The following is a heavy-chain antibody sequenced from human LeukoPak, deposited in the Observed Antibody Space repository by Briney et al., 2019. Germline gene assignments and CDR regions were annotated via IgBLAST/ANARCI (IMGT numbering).Heavy chain of an antibody. CDR2: IYRSGST. V-gene: IGHV4-38-2*01. J-gene: IGHJ4*02. CDR3: ARHGSGFTATYYFDY. Sequence: SETLSLTCAVSGYSISSNYDWGWIRQPPGKGLEWIGSIYRSGSTYYNPSLKSRVTISVDTSKNQFSLKLSSVTAADTAVYYCARHGSGFTATYYFDYWGQGTLVTVSS. CDR1: GYSISSNYD. D-gene: IGHD4-11*01.